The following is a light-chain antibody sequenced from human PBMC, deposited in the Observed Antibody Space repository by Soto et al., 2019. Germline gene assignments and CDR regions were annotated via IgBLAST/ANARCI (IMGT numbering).Light chain of an antibody. Sequence: QSVLTQPASVSGSPGQSITISCTGTSSDVGGYSYVSWYQQHPGKAPKVMIYEVTNRPSGVSNRFSGSKSGNTASLTISGLQAEDEADYYCSSYTSSSIWVFGGGTQLTVL. CDR2: EVT. CDR3: SSYTSSSIWV. CDR1: SSDVGGYSY. J-gene: IGLJ3*02. V-gene: IGLV2-14*01.